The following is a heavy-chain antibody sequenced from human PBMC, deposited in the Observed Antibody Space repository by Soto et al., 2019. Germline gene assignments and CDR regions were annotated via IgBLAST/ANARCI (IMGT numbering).Heavy chain of an antibody. CDR2: ISAYNGNT. Sequence: ASVKVSCKASGYTFTSYGISWVRQAPGQGLEWMGWISAYNGNTNYAQKLQGRVTMTTDTSTSTAYMELRSLRSDDTAVYYCARVSSGQQQRLVHYDAFDTWGQGTTLTVSS. V-gene: IGHV1-18*01. CDR1: GYTFTSYG. J-gene: IGHJ3*02. D-gene: IGHD6-19*01. CDR3: ARVSSGQQQRLVHYDAFDT.